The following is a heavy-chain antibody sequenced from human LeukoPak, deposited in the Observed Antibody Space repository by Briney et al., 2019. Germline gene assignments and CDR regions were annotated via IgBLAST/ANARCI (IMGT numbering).Heavy chain of an antibody. CDR2: IYPRDGST. CDR3: ARDKEGFDY. Sequence: GASVKVSCKASGYSFTSNYIHWVRQAPGQGLEWMGMIYPRDGSTSYAQKFQGRVTVTRDTSTSTVHMELSGLRSEDTAVYYCARDKEGFDYGGQGPLVTVSS. V-gene: IGHV1-46*01. J-gene: IGHJ4*02. CDR1: GYSFTSNY.